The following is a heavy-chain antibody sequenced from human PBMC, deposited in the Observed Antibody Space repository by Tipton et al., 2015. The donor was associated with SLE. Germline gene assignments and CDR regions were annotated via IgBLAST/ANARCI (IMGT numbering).Heavy chain of an antibody. D-gene: IGHD6-13*01. CDR1: GFNFGDYA. CDR2: ISWNSGTV. Sequence: SLRLSCVVSGFNFGDYALHWVRQAPGKGLAWGAGISWNSGTVGYGDSVKGRSTISRDNARNSLYLEMNSLRAEDTAFYYCAKGIRRRAYGSSWYYFDHWGQGTLVTVSS. CDR3: AKGIRRRAYGSSWYYFDH. J-gene: IGHJ4*02. V-gene: IGHV3-9*01.